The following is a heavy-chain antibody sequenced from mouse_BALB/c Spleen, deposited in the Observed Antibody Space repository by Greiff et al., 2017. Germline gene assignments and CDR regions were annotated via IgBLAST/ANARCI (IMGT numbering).Heavy chain of an antibody. Sequence: QVHVKQSGPGLVAPSQSLSITCTVSGFSLTSYGVHWVRQPPGKGLEWLGVIWAGGSTNYNSALMSRLSISKDNSKSQVFLKMNSLQTDDTAMYYCARVDSYDYDENWFAYWGQGTLVTVSA. V-gene: IGHV2-9*02. CDR1: GFSLTSYG. J-gene: IGHJ3*01. CDR3: ARVDSYDYDENWFAY. CDR2: IWAGGST. D-gene: IGHD2-4*01.